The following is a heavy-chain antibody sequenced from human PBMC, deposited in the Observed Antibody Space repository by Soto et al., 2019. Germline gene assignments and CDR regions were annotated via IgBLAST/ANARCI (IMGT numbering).Heavy chain of an antibody. V-gene: IGHV3-7*01. J-gene: IGHJ4*02. CDR1: GFTFSSYW. D-gene: IGHD5-12*01. CDR3: ARAETLATTTYFDY. Sequence: GGSLRLSCAASGFTFSSYWMSWVRQAPGKGLEWVANIKQDGSEKYYVDSVKGRFTISRDNAKNSLYLQRNSLRAEDTAVYYWARAETLATTTYFDYWGKGTLVTFPS. CDR2: IKQDGSEK.